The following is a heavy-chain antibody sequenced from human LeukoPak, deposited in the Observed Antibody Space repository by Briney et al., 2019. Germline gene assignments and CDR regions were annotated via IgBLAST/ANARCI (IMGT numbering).Heavy chain of an antibody. CDR1: GFTFSSYW. V-gene: IGHV3-7*01. CDR2: IKQDGSEK. J-gene: IGHJ4*02. D-gene: IGHD1-26*01. Sequence: PGGSLRLSCAASGFTFSSYWMTWVRPAPGKGLEWVANIKQDGSEKYYVDSVEGRFTISRDNAKNSLYLQMSSLRAEDTAVYYCARDKWTPDYWGQGTLVTVSS. CDR3: ARDKWTPDY.